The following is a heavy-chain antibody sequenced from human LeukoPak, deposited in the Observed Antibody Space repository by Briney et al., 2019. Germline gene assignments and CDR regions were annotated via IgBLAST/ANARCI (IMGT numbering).Heavy chain of an antibody. J-gene: IGHJ4*02. CDR3: AREVSAWYSSSWYPDY. CDR2: ISSSSSYI. Sequence: GGSLRLSCAASGFTFSNYAMSWVRQAPGKGLEWVSSISSSSSYIYYADSVKGRFTISRDNAKNSLYLQMNSLRAEDTAVYYCAREVSAWYSSSWYPDYWGQGTLVTVSS. V-gene: IGHV3-21*01. D-gene: IGHD6-13*01. CDR1: GFTFSNYA.